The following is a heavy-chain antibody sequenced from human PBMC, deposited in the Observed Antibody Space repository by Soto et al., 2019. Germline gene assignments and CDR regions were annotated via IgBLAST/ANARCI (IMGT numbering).Heavy chain of an antibody. CDR1: GFTFSDYY. J-gene: IGHJ4*02. V-gene: IGHV3-11*06. CDR2: ISSSSSYT. Sequence: PVGSLRLFCAASGFTFSDYYMSWIRQAPGKGLEWVSYISSSSSYTNYADSVKGRFTSSRYNAKNSLYLQMNSLRAEDTAVYYCTRVRWTSSGYWFDCWRRGTMEPVSP. D-gene: IGHD3-22*01. CDR3: TRVRWTSSGYWFDC.